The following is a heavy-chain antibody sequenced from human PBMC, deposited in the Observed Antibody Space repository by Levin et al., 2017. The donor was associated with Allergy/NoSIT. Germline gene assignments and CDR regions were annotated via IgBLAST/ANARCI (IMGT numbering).Heavy chain of an antibody. CDR2: ISYDGSNK. D-gene: IGHD4-17*01. J-gene: IGHJ5*02. V-gene: IGHV3-30*18. Sequence: GGSLRLSCAASGFTFSSYGMHWVRQAPGKGLEWVAVISYDGSNKYYADSVKGRFTISRDNSKNTLYLQMNSLRAEDTAVYYCAKGHGDYGSGFDPWGQGTLVTVSS. CDR3: AKGHGDYGSGFDP. CDR1: GFTFSSYG.